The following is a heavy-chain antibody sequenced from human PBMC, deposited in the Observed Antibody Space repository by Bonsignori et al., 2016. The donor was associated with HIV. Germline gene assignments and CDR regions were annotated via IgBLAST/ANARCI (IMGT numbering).Heavy chain of an antibody. J-gene: IGHJ4*02. Sequence: QVQLQQWGAGLVKPSETLSLTCGVYGGSFSGYYWSWIRQSPREGDWSGSDKSIIEEAPTIMSLSKSRVTISVDAPKNEFALKVNSVTAADSAVYYCARGSDDFWSGYFCLDYWGQGTQVTVSS. CDR2: SIIEEAP. D-gene: IGHD3-3*01. CDR3: ARGSDDFWSGYFCLDY. CDR1: GGSFSGYY. V-gene: IGHV4-34*02.